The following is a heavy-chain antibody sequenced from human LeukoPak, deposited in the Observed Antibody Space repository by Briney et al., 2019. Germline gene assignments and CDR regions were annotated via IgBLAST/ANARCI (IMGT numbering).Heavy chain of an antibody. V-gene: IGHV4-38-2*01. J-gene: IGHJ4*02. D-gene: IGHD5-18*01. CDR1: GYSISTDSY. CDR3: AFKHGYTFWFDD. CDR2: IYHSGST. Sequence: SETLSLTCAVSGYSISTDSYWGWIRQPPGKGLEWIASIYHSGSTYYNPSLKSRITISLDTSKNQFFLRLTSVTAADTAIYYCAFKHGYTFWFDDWGQGNLVTVSS.